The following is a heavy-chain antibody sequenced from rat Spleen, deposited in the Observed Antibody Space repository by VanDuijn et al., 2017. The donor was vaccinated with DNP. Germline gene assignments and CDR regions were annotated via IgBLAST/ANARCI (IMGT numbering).Heavy chain of an antibody. D-gene: IGHD4-1*01. J-gene: IGHJ2*01. CDR1: GFSLTSYG. Sequence: QVQMKETGPGLVQTTQTLSVTCTVSGFSLTSYGVHWVRQAPGKGLEWMGIIGTGGTTEYNPILKSRMSISRDTSKSQVFLRMNSLQSEDTATYYCARDWDGYNIDYWGQGVMVTVSS. CDR3: ARDWDGYNIDY. V-gene: IGHV2-77*01. CDR2: IGTGGTT.